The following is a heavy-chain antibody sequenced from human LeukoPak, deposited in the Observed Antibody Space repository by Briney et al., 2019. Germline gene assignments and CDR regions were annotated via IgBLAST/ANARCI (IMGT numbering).Heavy chain of an antibody. Sequence: GGSLRLSCTVSGFTVSSNSMSWVRQAPGKGLEWVSFIYSDNTHYADSVKGRFTISRDNSKNTLYLQMNSLRAEDTAVYFCAKAGADRVLRYFDWSTWEWGQGTLVTASS. D-gene: IGHD3-9*01. CDR2: IYSDNT. J-gene: IGHJ4*02. V-gene: IGHV3-53*01. CDR1: GFTVSSNS. CDR3: AKAGADRVLRYFDWSTWE.